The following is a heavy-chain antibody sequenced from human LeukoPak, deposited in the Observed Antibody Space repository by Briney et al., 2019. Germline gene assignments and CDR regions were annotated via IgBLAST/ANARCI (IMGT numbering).Heavy chain of an antibody. CDR3: ATYRQVLLPFES. D-gene: IGHD2-8*02. V-gene: IGHV1-69*01. CDR1: GGTFSSYA. J-gene: IGHJ4*02. CDR2: IIPIFGTA. Sequence: ASVKVSCKASGGTFSSYAISWVRQAPGQGLEWMGGIIPIFGTANYAQKFQGRVTITADESTSTAYMELSSLRSEDTAVYYCATYRQVLLPFESWGQGTLVTVSS.